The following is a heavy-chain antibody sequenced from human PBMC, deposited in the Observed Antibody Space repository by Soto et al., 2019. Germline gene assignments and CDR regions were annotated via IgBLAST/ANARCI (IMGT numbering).Heavy chain of an antibody. CDR3: ARDSAGFYLDS. CDR2: VHYSGSA. CDR1: DGSITTGGYY. Sequence: QVQLQESGPRLVKPSQTLSLTCTVSDGSITTGGYYWNWLRQHPEKGLEWIGYVHYSGSAYYNPSLKSRVSISVFPSKNQFSLKLSSVTAADTAVYYCARDSAGFYLDSWGQGTLVTVSS. V-gene: IGHV4-31*03. D-gene: IGHD3-10*01. J-gene: IGHJ4*02.